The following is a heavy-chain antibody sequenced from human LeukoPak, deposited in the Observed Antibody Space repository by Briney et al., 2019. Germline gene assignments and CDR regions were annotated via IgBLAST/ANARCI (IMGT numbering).Heavy chain of an antibody. CDR1: GSPLTGSD. J-gene: IGHJ4*02. Sequence: ASVKVSCKASGSPLTGSDMHWMPQAPGQGLEWMAWINPNSGGTNYAQKFQGRVTMTRDTSISTAYTELRRLRSDGTAVHYCARESPMVRGGVYWGQGTLVTVSS. D-gene: IGHD3-10*01. CDR3: ARESPMVRGGVY. V-gene: IGHV1-2*02. CDR2: INPNSGGT.